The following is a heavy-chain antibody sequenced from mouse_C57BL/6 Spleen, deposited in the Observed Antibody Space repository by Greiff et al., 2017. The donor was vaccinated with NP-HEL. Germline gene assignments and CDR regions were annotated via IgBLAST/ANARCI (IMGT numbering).Heavy chain of an antibody. CDR2: IYPRSGNT. J-gene: IGHJ3*01. CDR3: AREGYYDYDGTFAY. Sequence: VQLQQSGAELARPGASVKLSCKASGYTFTSYGISWVKQRTGQGLEWIGEIYPRSGNTYYNEKFKGKATLTADKSSSTAYMELRSLTSEDSAVYFCAREGYYDYDGTFAYWGQGTLVTVSA. CDR1: GYTFTSYG. V-gene: IGHV1-81*01. D-gene: IGHD2-4*01.